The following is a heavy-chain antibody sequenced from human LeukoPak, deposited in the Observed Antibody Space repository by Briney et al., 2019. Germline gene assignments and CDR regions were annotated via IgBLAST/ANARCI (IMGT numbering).Heavy chain of an antibody. V-gene: IGHV3-30-3*01. Sequence: GGSLRLSCAASGFTFSSYAMHWVRQAPGKGLEWVAVISYGGSNKYYADSVKGRFTISRDNSKNTLYLQMNSLRAEDTAVYYCARGNLPYYFDFWGQGTLVTVSS. J-gene: IGHJ4*02. D-gene: IGHD4-23*01. CDR2: ISYGGSNK. CDR3: ARGNLPYYFDF. CDR1: GFTFSSYA.